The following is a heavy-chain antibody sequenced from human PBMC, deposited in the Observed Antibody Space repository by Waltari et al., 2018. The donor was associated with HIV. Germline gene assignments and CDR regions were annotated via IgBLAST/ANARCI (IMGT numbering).Heavy chain of an antibody. V-gene: IGHV3-48*02. CDR1: GFSFSYYS. CDR2: ISSTSSII. D-gene: IGHD6-13*01. CDR3: ARHRQQLVLYDAFDM. J-gene: IGHJ3*02. Sequence: EVQLVESGGGLVQPGVSLRLSCAASGFSFSYYSMNWVRQAPGKVLEWVAFISSTSSIIYYADSVKGRFTISRDNAKNLLYLQMNSLRDEDTAIYYCARHRQQLVLYDAFDMWGQGSMVTVSS.